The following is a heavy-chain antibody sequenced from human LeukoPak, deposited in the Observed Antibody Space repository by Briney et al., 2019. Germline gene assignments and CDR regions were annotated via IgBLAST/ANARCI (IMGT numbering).Heavy chain of an antibody. CDR2: INSDGSRT. Sequence: RGSLRLSCAASKFSLSAYWMHWVRQAPGKGLVWVSRINSDGSRTNYADSVKGRFTISRDNAKNTLYLQMNSLRAEDTAVYYCAKGRGTLDYWGQGTLVTVSS. D-gene: IGHD3/OR15-3a*01. CDR1: KFSLSAYW. CDR3: AKGRGTLDY. V-gene: IGHV3-74*01. J-gene: IGHJ4*02.